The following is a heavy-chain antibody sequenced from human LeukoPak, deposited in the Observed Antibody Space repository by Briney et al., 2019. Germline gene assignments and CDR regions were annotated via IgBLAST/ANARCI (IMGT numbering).Heavy chain of an antibody. V-gene: IGHV3-11*01. J-gene: IGHJ4*02. CDR2: ISSSGSTI. CDR1: GFTFSDYY. Sequence: GGSLRLSCAASGFTFSDYYMSWIRQAPGKGLEWVSYISSSGSTIYYADSVKGRFTISRDNVKNSLYLQMNSLRAEDTAVYYCARERNRASYVDYWGQGTLVTVSS. D-gene: IGHD1-14*01. CDR3: ARERNRASYVDY.